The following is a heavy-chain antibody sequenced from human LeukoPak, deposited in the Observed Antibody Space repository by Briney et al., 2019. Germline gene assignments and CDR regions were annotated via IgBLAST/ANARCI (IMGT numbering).Heavy chain of an antibody. CDR2: INHSGST. Sequence: SETLSLTCAVYIDSFTNYYWSWIRQPPGKGLEWIGEINHSGSTNYNPSLKSRVTISVDTSKNQFSLKLSSVTAADTAVYYCARRSWYLGQKTFDYWGQGTLVTVSS. D-gene: IGHD6-13*01. V-gene: IGHV4-34*01. CDR3: ARRSWYLGQKTFDY. J-gene: IGHJ4*02. CDR1: IDSFTNYY.